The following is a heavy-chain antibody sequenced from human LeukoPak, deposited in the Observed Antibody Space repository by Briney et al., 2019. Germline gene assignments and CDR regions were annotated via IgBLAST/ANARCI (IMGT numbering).Heavy chain of an antibody. Sequence: GGSLRLSCAASGFTFSSYAMHWVRQAPGKGLEWVAVISYDGSNKYYADSVKGRFTVSRDNSKNTLYLQMNSLRAEDTAVYYCARSGSYSGGDYWGQGTLVTVSS. V-gene: IGHV3-30-3*01. CDR1: GFTFSSYA. CDR2: ISYDGSNK. J-gene: IGHJ4*02. CDR3: ARSGSYSGGDY. D-gene: IGHD1-26*01.